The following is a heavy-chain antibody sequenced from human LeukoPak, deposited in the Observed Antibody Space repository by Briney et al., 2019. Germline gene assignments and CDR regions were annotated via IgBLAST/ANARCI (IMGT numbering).Heavy chain of an antibody. V-gene: IGHV3-74*01. Sequence: PGGSLRLSCAASGFISNSYWMHWVRQPPGKGLVYIACINTDGFSTSYADSVKGRFTISRDNAKNTLYLQMNSLRAEDTAVYYCARSRTYGDYGRGLDYWGRGTLVTVSS. CDR3: ARSRTYGDYGRGLDY. J-gene: IGHJ4*02. D-gene: IGHD4-17*01. CDR2: INTDGFST. CDR1: GFISNSYW.